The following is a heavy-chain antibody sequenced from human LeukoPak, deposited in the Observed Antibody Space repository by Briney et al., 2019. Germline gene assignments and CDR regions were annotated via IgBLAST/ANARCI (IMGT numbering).Heavy chain of an antibody. V-gene: IGHV3-73*01. D-gene: IGHD2-2*01. CDR1: GFTLSGSA. Sequence: GGSLRLSCAASGFTLSGSAMHWVRQASGKGLEWVGRIRSKANSYATAYAASVKGRFTISRDDSKNTAYLQMNSLKTEDTAVYYCTRGYCSSTSCYVDYWGQGTLVTVSS. J-gene: IGHJ4*02. CDR3: TRGYCSSTSCYVDY. CDR2: IRSKANSYAT.